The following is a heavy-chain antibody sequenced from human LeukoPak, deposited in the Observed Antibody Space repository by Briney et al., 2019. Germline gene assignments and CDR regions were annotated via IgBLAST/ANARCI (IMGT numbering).Heavy chain of an antibody. J-gene: IGHJ4*02. Sequence: GGSLRLSCATSGFNFSDSRMTWVRHAPGKGLQWVANINRDGTEKHFQDSVEGRFTISRDNAKKSLYLLMNSLRPQDTAVYFCVRGDWYFESWGQGTLVTVSS. V-gene: IGHV3-7*04. CDR3: VRGDWYFES. D-gene: IGHD2-21*01. CDR1: GFNFSDSR. CDR2: INRDGTEK.